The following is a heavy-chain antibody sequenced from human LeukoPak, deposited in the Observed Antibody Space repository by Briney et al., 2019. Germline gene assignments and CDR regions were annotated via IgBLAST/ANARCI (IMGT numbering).Heavy chain of an antibody. CDR2: ISSSSSYI. Sequence: GGSLRLSCAASGFTFSSYSMNWVRQAPGKGLEWVSCISSSSSYIYYADSVKGRFTISRDNAKNSLFLQMNSLRVEDTALYYCTSQGSGYDSPIDYWGQGTLITVSS. J-gene: IGHJ4*02. CDR3: TSQGSGYDSPIDY. D-gene: IGHD5-12*01. CDR1: GFTFSSYS. V-gene: IGHV3-21*01.